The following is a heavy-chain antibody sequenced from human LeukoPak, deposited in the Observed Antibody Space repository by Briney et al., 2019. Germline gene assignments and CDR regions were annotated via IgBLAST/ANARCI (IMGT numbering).Heavy chain of an antibody. CDR3: ARTPGYCSSTSCYDDAFDI. Sequence: SETLSLTCTVSGGSISSYYWSWIRQPAGKGLEWIGRIYTSGSTNYNPSLKSRVTMSVDTSKNQFSLKLSSVTAADTAVYYCARTPGYCSSTSCYDDAFDIWGQGTMVTVSS. CDR1: GGSISSYY. J-gene: IGHJ3*02. D-gene: IGHD2-2*01. V-gene: IGHV4-4*07. CDR2: IYTSGST.